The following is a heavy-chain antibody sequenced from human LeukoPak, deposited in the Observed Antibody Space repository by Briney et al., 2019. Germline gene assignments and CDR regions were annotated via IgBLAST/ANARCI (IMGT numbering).Heavy chain of an antibody. J-gene: IGHJ4*02. Sequence: PGGSLRLSCAASGFTFSTYGMSWVRQAPGKGLEWVSSISGSGGSTYYADSVKGRLTISRDNSKNMLYLQMNSLRAEDTAVYYCAKRVGDYWGQGTLVTVSS. V-gene: IGHV3-23*01. CDR1: GFTFSTYG. CDR3: AKRVGDY. CDR2: ISGSGGST.